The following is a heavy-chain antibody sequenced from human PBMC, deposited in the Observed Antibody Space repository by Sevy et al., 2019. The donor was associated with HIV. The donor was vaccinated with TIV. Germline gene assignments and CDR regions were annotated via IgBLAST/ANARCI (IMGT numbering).Heavy chain of an antibody. V-gene: IGHV3-53*01. CDR1: GFTVSSNY. J-gene: IGHJ6*02. D-gene: IGHD2-15*01. CDR2: IYSGGST. CDR3: ARVNCSGGSCYYYYGMDV. Sequence: GGSLRLSCAASGFTVSSNYMSWVRQAPGKGLEWVSVIYSGGSTYYADSVKGRFTISRDNSKNTLYLQMNSLRAEDTAVYYCARVNCSGGSCYYYYGMDVWGLGTTVTVSS.